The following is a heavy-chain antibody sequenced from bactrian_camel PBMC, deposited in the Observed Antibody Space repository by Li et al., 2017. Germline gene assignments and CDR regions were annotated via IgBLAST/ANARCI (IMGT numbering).Heavy chain of an antibody. D-gene: IGHD6*01. CDR2: IDTEGTV. J-gene: IGHJ6*01. V-gene: IGHV3S53*01. CDR3: AARPTSGWCGFGLPLVNYPS. CDR1: GTTIRAYC. Sequence: HVQLVESGGGAVQAGGSLRLSCAGTGTTIRAYCMSWSRQLPGQEREALATIDTEGTVTYVDSVKGRFTISRDNAKNTLFLQMNNLKPEDAAMYYCAARPTSGWCGFGLPLVNYPSWGQGTQVTVS.